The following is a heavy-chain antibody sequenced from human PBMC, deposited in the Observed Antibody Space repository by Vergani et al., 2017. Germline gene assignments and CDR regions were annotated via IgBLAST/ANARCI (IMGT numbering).Heavy chain of an antibody. V-gene: IGHV3-21*01. Sequence: EVQLVESGGGLVKPGGSLRLSCAASGFTFSSYSMNWVRQAPGKGLEWVSSISSSSSYIYYADSVKGRFTISRDNAKNSLYLQMNSLRAEDTAVYYCARVFYYGSGDQYYYFDYWGQGTLVTVSS. CDR2: ISSSSSYI. D-gene: IGHD3-10*01. CDR3: ARVFYYGSGDQYYYFDY. J-gene: IGHJ4*02. CDR1: GFTFSSYS.